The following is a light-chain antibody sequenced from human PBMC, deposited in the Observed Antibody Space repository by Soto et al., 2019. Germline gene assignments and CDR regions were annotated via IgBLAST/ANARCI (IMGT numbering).Light chain of an antibody. CDR1: QSISSY. CDR2: AAF. CDR3: QQSYSTPYT. Sequence: DIQMTQSPSSLSASVGDRVTITCRASQSISSYLNWYQQKPGKAPKLLIYAAFSLQSGVPSRFSGSGSGTDFTLTISCLQPEDFATYYCQQSYSTPYTFGQGTKLEIK. J-gene: IGKJ2*01. V-gene: IGKV1-39*01.